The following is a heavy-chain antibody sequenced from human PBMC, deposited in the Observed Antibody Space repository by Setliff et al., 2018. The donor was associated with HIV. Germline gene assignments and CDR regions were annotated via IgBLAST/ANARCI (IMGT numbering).Heavy chain of an antibody. D-gene: IGHD6-13*01. CDR1: GFSFSNFW. CDR2: IKPDGSVK. V-gene: IGHV3-7*01. J-gene: IGHJ4*01. CDR3: ARGGASSLPLDY. Sequence: PGGSLRLSCAASGFSFSNFWINWVRQAPGKGLEWVANIKPDGSVKSYGDSVKGRFTISRDNTKNSVFLQMNSLRSDDTAIYYCARGGASSLPLDYWGHGTLVTVSS.